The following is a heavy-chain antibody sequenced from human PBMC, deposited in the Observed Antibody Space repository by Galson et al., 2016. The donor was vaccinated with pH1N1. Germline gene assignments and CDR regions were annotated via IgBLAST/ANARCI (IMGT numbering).Heavy chain of an antibody. CDR3: ARQYDFGDYRGDAFDI. J-gene: IGHJ3*02. D-gene: IGHD4-17*01. CDR2: VNPGGSTI. V-gene: IGHV5-51*03. Sequence: QSGAEVKKPGESLKISCKASGYSFTSQWIAWVRQVPGKGPEWVGVVNPGGSTIRYSPPFQGQVTISSDKSINIAYLQWISLRVSDTSTYYCARQYDFGDYRGDAFDIWGQGTVVIVSS. CDR1: GYSFTSQW.